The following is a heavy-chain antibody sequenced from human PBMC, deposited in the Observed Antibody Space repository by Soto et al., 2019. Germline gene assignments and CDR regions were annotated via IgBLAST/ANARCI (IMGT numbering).Heavy chain of an antibody. Sequence: EVQLVESGGGLVQPGRSLRVSCAASGFTFDDYAMHWVRQAPGKGLEWVSGISWNGNSIGYADSVRGRFTISRDNAKNSLYLHMNSVRVEAPALYYCARGPLRIYYYYMDVWGKGTKVTVSS. D-gene: IGHD2-15*01. CDR3: ARGPLRIYYYYMDV. V-gene: IGHV3-9*01. CDR2: ISWNGNSI. CDR1: GFTFDDYA. J-gene: IGHJ6*03.